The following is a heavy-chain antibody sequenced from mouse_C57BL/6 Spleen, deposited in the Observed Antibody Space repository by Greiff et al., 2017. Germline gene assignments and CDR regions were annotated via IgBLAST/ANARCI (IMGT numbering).Heavy chain of an antibody. J-gene: IGHJ4*01. CDR2: INPSSGYT. CDR3: ASYYGSSYNYAMDY. V-gene: IGHV1-7*01. Sequence: QVQLQQSGAELAKPGASVKLSCKASGYTFTSYWMHWVKQRPGQGLEWIGYINPSSGYTKYNQKFKDKATLTADKYSSTAYMQLSSLTYEDSAVYYCASYYGSSYNYAMDYWGQGTSVTVSS. CDR1: GYTFTSYW. D-gene: IGHD1-1*01.